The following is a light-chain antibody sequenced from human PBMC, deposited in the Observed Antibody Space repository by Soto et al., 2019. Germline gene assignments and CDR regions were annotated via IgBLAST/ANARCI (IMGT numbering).Light chain of an antibody. CDR3: QQYGRT. Sequence: EVVLTQSPGTLSLSPGERATLSCRASQSISTNYLAWYQQKPGQAPKLLFYAASSRLTGIPDRFSGSGSGTDFTLTISRLEPEDFALYYCQQYGRTFGQGTRLDIK. CDR2: AAS. J-gene: IGKJ5*01. CDR1: QSISTNY. V-gene: IGKV3-20*01.